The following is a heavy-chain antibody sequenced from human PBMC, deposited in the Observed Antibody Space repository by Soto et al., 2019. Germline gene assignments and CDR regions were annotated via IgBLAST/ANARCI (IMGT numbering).Heavy chain of an antibody. CDR1: GGSVDSGNHY. V-gene: IGHV4-30-4*01. D-gene: IGHD4-17*01. CDR2: IYYGEST. Sequence: QVLVQESGPGLVKPSQTLTLSCTVSGGSVDSGNHYWNWIRQPPGKGLEWIGYIYYGESTYYNPSLMSRATISVDTSPSRFTLRLTSVTAADTAVYYCARDMGSAMTTRIFDHWGQGTLVTVSS. J-gene: IGHJ4*02. CDR3: ARDMGSAMTTRIFDH.